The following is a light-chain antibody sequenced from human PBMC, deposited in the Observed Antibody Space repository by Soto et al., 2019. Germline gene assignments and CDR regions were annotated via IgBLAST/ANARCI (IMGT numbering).Light chain of an antibody. CDR3: QHYDRDSEA. J-gene: IGKJ1*01. Sequence: DIQMTQSPSTLSGSVGDRVTITCRASQTISSWVAWYQQKPGKAPKLLIYKASTLKSGVPSRFSGSGSGTEFTLTISSLQPDDFAPYYCQHYDRDSEAFGQRTKVDIK. V-gene: IGKV1-5*03. CDR1: QTISSW. CDR2: KAS.